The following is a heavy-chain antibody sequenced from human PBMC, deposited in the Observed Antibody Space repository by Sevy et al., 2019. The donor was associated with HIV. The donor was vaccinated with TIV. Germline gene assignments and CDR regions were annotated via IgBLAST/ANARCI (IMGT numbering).Heavy chain of an antibody. CDR3: ERPDDYSNYEVYWYFDL. J-gene: IGHJ2*01. Sequence: GGSLRLSCAASGFTFSSYWMSWVRQAPGKGLEWVANIKQDGSEKYYVDSVKGRFTISRDNAKNSLYLQMNSLRAEDTDVYYCERPDDYSNYEVYWYFDLWGRGTLVTVSS. CDR1: GFTFSSYW. D-gene: IGHD4-4*01. V-gene: IGHV3-7*03. CDR2: IKQDGSEK.